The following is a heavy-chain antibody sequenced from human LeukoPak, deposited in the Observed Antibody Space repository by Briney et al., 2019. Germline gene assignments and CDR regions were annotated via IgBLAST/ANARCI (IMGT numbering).Heavy chain of an antibody. CDR1: GFTVSSNY. CDR2: ISGSGSNT. Sequence: GGSLRLSCAASGFTVSSNYMSWVRQAPGKGLEWVSAISGSGSNTYYADSVKGRFTISRDNSKNTLYLQMNSLRAEDTAVYYCAKVTYGSGTYGAFDYWGQGTLVTVSS. D-gene: IGHD3-10*01. J-gene: IGHJ4*02. V-gene: IGHV3-23*01. CDR3: AKVTYGSGTYGAFDY.